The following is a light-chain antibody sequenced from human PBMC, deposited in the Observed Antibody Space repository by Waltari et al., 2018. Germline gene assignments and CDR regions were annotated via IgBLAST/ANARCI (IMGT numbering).Light chain of an antibody. J-gene: IGKJ3*01. V-gene: IGKV3-15*01. CDR3: QQYNNWPGA. Sequence: ETVMTQSPVTLSVSPGESVTLSCTTSQYVSNNLAWYQQKPGQSPRLLIYGASTRATGGSPRVSGSGSGTSFTLTISSLQSEDFGLYYCQQYNNWPGAFGPGTKVDVE. CDR2: GAS. CDR1: QYVSNN.